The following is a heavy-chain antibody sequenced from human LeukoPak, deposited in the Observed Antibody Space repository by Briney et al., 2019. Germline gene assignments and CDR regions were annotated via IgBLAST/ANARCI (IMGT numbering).Heavy chain of an antibody. CDR2: INGDNGNT. J-gene: IGHJ5*02. Sequence: ASVKVSCKASGYTFTSYAMHWVRQAPGQRLEWMGWINGDNGNTKYSQKFQGRVTITRDTSTYTAYMELRSLSSADTAVYFCARAPYDILTGYSLNWFDPWGQGTLLTVSS. CDR1: GYTFTSYA. CDR3: ARAPYDILTGYSLNWFDP. V-gene: IGHV1-3*01. D-gene: IGHD3-9*01.